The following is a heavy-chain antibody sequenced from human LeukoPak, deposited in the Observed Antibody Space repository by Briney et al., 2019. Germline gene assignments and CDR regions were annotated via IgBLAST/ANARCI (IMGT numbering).Heavy chain of an antibody. CDR3: ARDHDPNAHWYSDL. CDR2: INDDGSTT. CDR1: GFTFSNYW. J-gene: IGHJ2*01. V-gene: IGHV3-74*01. Sequence: PGGSLRLSCAASGFTFSNYWMQWVRQAPGKGLVWVSRINDDGSTTSYADSVKGRFTISRDNAKNTLYLQMNSLRAEDTAVYYCARDHDPNAHWYSDLWGRGTLVTVSS.